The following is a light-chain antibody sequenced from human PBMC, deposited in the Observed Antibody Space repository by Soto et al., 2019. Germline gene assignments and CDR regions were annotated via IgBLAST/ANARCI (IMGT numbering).Light chain of an antibody. V-gene: IGKV3-20*01. CDR1: QTISNNY. Sequence: EIVLTQSPGTLSLSPGERATLSCRASQTISNNYLTWYQQKPGQAPRLLIYGASSRATGIPDGFSGSGSGTDFTLTIIRLDPADFAVFYCQQYVSSPRSFGQGTTVHI. CDR2: GAS. J-gene: IGKJ1*01. CDR3: QQYVSSPRS.